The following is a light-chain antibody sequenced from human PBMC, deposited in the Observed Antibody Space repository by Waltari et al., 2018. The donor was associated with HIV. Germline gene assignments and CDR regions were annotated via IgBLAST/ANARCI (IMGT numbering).Light chain of an antibody. J-gene: IGKJ1*01. CDR1: QSISSW. CDR2: KAS. CDR3: QQYNSYSWT. V-gene: IGKV1-5*03. Sequence: DIQMTQSPSTLFASVGDRVPITCRASQSISSWLAWYQHKTGKAPKRLIYKASSFKSGVPARFSGSGSGTEFTLTINSLEPDDFATYYCQQYNSYSWTFGQGTKVEIK.